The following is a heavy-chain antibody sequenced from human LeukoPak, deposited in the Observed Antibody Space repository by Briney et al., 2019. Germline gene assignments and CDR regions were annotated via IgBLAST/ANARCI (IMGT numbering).Heavy chain of an antibody. CDR2: IIPIFGTA. Sequence: SVKVSCKASGGTFSSYAISWVRQAPGQGLEWMGGIIPIFGTANYAQKFQGRVTITADESTSTAYMELSSLRSEDTAVYYCARVHGGYSYGPPSPEAGYYYGMDVWGQGTTVTVSS. J-gene: IGHJ6*02. V-gene: IGHV1-69*13. D-gene: IGHD5-18*01. CDR3: ARVHGGYSYGPPSPEAGYYYGMDV. CDR1: GGTFSSYA.